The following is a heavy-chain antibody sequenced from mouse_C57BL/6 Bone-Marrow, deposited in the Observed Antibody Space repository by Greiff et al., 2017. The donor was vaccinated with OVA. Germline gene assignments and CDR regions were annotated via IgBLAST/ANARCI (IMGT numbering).Heavy chain of an antibody. CDR2: IYWDDDK. J-gene: IGHJ2*01. CDR1: GFSLSTSGMG. Sequence: QVTLKVCGPGILQSSQTLSLTCSFSGFSLSTSGMGVSWIRQPSGKGLEWLAHIYWDDDKRYNPSLKSRLTISKDTSRNQVFLKITSVDTADTATYYCARIYYGTLFDYWGQGTTLTVSS. D-gene: IGHD1-1*01. CDR3: ARIYYGTLFDY. V-gene: IGHV8-12*01.